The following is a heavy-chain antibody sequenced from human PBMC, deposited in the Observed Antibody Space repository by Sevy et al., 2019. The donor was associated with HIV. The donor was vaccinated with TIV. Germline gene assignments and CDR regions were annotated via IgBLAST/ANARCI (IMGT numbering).Heavy chain of an antibody. CDR3: ARERGGDNGDYYSYYGMDV. Sequence: SETLSLTCTVSGDSIGSSYYWNWIRQSPGKGLEWIGYIVYSGTTNYNPSLKNRVTVSLDTSKNHFSLELTSVTAADTAVYYCARERGGDNGDYYSYYGMDVWGQGTTVTVSS. D-gene: IGHD3-16*01. CDR2: IVYSGTT. CDR1: GDSIGSSYY. V-gene: IGHV4-59*13. J-gene: IGHJ6*02.